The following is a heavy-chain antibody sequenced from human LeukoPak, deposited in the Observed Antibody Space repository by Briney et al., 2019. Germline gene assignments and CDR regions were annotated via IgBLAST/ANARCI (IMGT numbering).Heavy chain of an antibody. D-gene: IGHD4-17*01. CDR1: GGSFSGYY. Sequence: SETLSLTCAVYGGSFSGYYWSWIRQPPGKGLEWIGEINHSGSTNYNPSLKSRVTISVDTSKNQFSLKLSSVTAADTAVYYCARDNYGDYQYNYFDYWGQGTLVTVSS. J-gene: IGHJ4*02. CDR2: INHSGST. CDR3: ARDNYGDYQYNYFDY. V-gene: IGHV4-34*01.